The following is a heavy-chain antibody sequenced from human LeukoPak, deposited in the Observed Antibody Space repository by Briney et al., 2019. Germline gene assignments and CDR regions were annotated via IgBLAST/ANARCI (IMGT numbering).Heavy chain of an antibody. CDR3: ARGDRGRLHLGELSWYYFDY. CDR1: GYTFTSYD. V-gene: IGHV1-8*01. Sequence: ASVKVSCKASGYTFTSYDINWVRQATGQGLEWMGWMNPNSGNTGYAQKFQGRVTMTRNTSISTAYMELSSLRSEDTAVYYCARGDRGRLHLGELSWYYFDYWGQGTLVTVSS. CDR2: MNPNSGNT. J-gene: IGHJ4*02. D-gene: IGHD3-16*02.